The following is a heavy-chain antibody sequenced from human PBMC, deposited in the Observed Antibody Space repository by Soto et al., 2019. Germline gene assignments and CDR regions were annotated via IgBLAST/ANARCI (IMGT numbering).Heavy chain of an antibody. CDR3: ARGGYSYGLYYYYGMDV. J-gene: IGHJ6*02. CDR2: IYYSGST. V-gene: IGHV4-59*01. Sequence: PSETLSLTCTVSGGSISSYYWSWIRQPPGKGLEWIGYIYYSGSTNYNPSLKSRVTISVGTSKNQFSLKLSSVTAADTAVYYCARGGYSYGLYYYYGMDVWGQGTTVTVSS. D-gene: IGHD5-18*01. CDR1: GGSISSYY.